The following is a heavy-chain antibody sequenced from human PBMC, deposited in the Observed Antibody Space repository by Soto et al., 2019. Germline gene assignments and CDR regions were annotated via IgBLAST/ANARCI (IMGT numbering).Heavy chain of an antibody. Sequence: PSETLSLTCAVYVDTFRGYYLSWTRQPPGKGLEWIGQINHSGSTNYEPSLKSRVTLSVDTSKNQFSLKLTSVTAADTAVYYCAREAGRQQLEPVFDYWGQGTLVTVSS. J-gene: IGHJ4*02. CDR1: VDTFRGYY. CDR3: AREAGRQQLEPVFDY. CDR2: INHSGST. D-gene: IGHD6-13*01. V-gene: IGHV4-34*01.